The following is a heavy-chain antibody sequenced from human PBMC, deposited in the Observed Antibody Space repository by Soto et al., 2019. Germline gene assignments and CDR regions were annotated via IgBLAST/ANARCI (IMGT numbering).Heavy chain of an antibody. CDR3: ARLERGRNSARGGSYGMDV. CDR2: IYYSGST. J-gene: IGHJ6*02. CDR1: GGSISSSSYY. V-gene: IGHV4-39*01. Sequence: SETLSLTCTVTGGSISSSSYYWGWIRQPPGKGLEWIGSIYYSGSTYYNPSLKSRVTISVDTSKNQFSLKLSSVTAADTAVYYCARLERGRNSARGGSYGMDVWGQGTTVTVS. D-gene: IGHD3-16*01.